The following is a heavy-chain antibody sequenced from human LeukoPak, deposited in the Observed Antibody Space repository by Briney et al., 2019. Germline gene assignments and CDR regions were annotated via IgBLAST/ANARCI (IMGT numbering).Heavy chain of an antibody. V-gene: IGHV3-7*01. CDR2: INRDGSER. D-gene: IGHD3-10*01. J-gene: IGHJ5*02. CDR1: GFTFSSYA. Sequence: PGGSLRLSCAASGFTFSSYAMSWVRQAPGKGLEWVASINRDGSERYYVDSVKGRFTISRDNAKNSLFLQMNSLRAEDTAVYYCARDGGGWFDPWGQGTLVTVSS. CDR3: ARDGGGWFDP.